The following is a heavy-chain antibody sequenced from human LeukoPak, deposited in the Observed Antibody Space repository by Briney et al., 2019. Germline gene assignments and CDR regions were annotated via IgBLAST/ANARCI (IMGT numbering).Heavy chain of an antibody. Sequence: SETLSLTCTVSGGSVSSGSYYWSWIRQPPGKGLEWIGYIYYSGSTNYNPSLKGRVTISVDTSKNQFSLKLSSVTAADTAVYYCAREENGWNGSDDAFDIWGQGTMVTVSS. J-gene: IGHJ3*02. CDR2: IYYSGST. V-gene: IGHV4-61*01. CDR1: GGSVSSGSYY. D-gene: IGHD1-1*01. CDR3: AREENGWNGSDDAFDI.